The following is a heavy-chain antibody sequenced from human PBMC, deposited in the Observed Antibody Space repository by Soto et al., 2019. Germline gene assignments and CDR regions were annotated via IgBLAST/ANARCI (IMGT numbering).Heavy chain of an antibody. CDR3: AKDSNWNGYYYYGMAV. CDR2: ISGSGGST. Sequence: GGSLRLSCAASGFTFSSYAMIWVRQAPGKGLEWVSAISGSGGSTYYADSVKGRFTISRDNSKNTLYLQMNSLRAEDTAVYYCAKDSNWNGYYYYGMAVWGQGTTVTVSS. J-gene: IGHJ6*02. CDR1: GFTFSSYA. V-gene: IGHV3-23*01. D-gene: IGHD1-20*01.